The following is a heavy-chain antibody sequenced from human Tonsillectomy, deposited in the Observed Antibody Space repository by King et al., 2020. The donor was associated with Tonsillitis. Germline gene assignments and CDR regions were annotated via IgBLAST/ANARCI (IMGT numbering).Heavy chain of an antibody. D-gene: IGHD6-13*01. J-gene: IGHJ4*02. V-gene: IGHV4-31*03. CDR1: GGAISSGAYY. CDR3: AKTSFGIAAALFFDS. Sequence: QLQESGPGLVKPSQTLSLTCNVSGGAISSGAYYWSWIRQHPGKGLEWIGHIYYSGRPYFNPSLKSRIAMSVDTSRNQFSLKLSSVTAADTAVYYCAKTSFGIAAALFFDSWGQGSLVTVSS. CDR2: IYYSGRP.